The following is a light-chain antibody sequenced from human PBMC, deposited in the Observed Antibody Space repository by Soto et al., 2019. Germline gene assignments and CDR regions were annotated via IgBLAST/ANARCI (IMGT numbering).Light chain of an antibody. J-gene: IGKJ4*01. Sequence: IVLTQSPATLSLSPGERATLSCRASQSVSSYLAWYQQKPGKAPRLLIYGASTRATGIPARFSGSGSGTDFTLTISRLETGDFAVYYCQQYDSPPLTFGGGTKVDIK. CDR2: GAS. CDR1: QSVSSY. V-gene: IGKV3-20*01. CDR3: QQYDSPPLT.